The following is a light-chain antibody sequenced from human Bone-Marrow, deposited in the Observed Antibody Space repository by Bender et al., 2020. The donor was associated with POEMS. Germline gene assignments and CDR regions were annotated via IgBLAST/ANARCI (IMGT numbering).Light chain of an antibody. CDR1: NSDIGGYNY. CDR3: SSYAGSNNLV. V-gene: IGLV2-8*01. Sequence: QSALTQPASVSGSPGQSITISCTGTNSDIGGYNYVAWYQHHPGKAPKLMIYEVSKRPSGVPDRFSGSKSGNTASLTVSGLQTEDEADYYCSSYAGSNNLVFGGGTKLTVL. CDR2: EVS. J-gene: IGLJ2*01.